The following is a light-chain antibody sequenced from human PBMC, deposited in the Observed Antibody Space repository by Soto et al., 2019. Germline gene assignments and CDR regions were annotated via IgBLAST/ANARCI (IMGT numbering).Light chain of an antibody. J-gene: IGKJ4*01. CDR3: QQYDNLPLT. Sequence: DIQMTQSPSSLSASVGDRVTITCQASQDIKNYLNWYQQKSGKAPKLMIYDASDLETGVPSRFSGSGSGTDFTFNIISLQHEDIATYYCQQYDNLPLTFGGGTKVEIK. V-gene: IGKV1-33*01. CDR1: QDIKNY. CDR2: DAS.